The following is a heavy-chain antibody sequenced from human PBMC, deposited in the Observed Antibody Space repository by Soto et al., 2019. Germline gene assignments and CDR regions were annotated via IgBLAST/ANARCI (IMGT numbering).Heavy chain of an antibody. J-gene: IGHJ5*02. Sequence: SQTLSLTWTLSGGSIIRSSTYSRCWVRPPPGKGLEWIGSVHYSGVTHYNLLLKSSDTLSVDTSNNQFSLKLNSVPALDTAVYYCARGLTGTMRRLNCCDPWGQGCLVTVSS. CDR2: VHYSGVT. CDR1: GGSIIRSSTYS. CDR3: ARGLTGTMRRLNCCDP. V-gene: IGHV4-39*01. D-gene: IGHD1-7*01.